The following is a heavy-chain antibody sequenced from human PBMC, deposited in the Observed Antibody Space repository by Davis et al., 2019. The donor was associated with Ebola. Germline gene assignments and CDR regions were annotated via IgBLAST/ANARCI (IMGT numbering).Heavy chain of an antibody. J-gene: IGHJ6*02. D-gene: IGHD6-13*01. CDR2: IDPDDSNI. CDR1: GYIFTNFW. V-gene: IGHV5-51*01. Sequence: GESLKISCEGSGYIFTNFWIGWVRQMPGKGLEWMGIIDPDDSNIRYSPSFQGQVTISADKSINTAYLEWRSLKASDTAVYYCARSQQLVPLYYYYGMDVWGQGTTVTVSS. CDR3: ARSQQLVPLYYYYGMDV.